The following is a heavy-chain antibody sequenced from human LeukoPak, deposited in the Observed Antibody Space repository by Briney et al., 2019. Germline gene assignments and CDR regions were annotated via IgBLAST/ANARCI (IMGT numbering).Heavy chain of an antibody. Sequence: GGSLRLSCSASGFTFSSYAMTWVRQAPGKGLEWLFTISGSSGSTYYADSVKGRFTISRDKSKNTLCLRMNSVRAEDTAVYYCAKEALAGVYFDYWGQGTLVTVSS. J-gene: IGHJ4*02. V-gene: IGHV3-23*01. CDR3: AKEALAGVYFDY. CDR1: GFTFSSYA. CDR2: ISGSSGST. D-gene: IGHD6-19*01.